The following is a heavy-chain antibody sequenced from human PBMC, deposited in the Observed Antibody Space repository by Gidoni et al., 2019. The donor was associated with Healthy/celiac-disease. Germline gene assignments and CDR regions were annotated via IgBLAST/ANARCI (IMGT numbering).Heavy chain of an antibody. D-gene: IGHD3-3*01. Sequence: EVQLVESGGGLVQPGGSLRLPCAASGFTFSSYAMHWVRQAPGKGLEYVSAISSDGGSTYYANSVKGRFTISRDNSKNTLYLQMGSLRAEDMAVYYCARAGTIFGVVIPGNGMDVWGQGTTVTVSS. J-gene: IGHJ6*02. CDR2: ISSDGGST. CDR1: GFTFSSYA. CDR3: ARAGTIFGVVIPGNGMDV. V-gene: IGHV3-64*01.